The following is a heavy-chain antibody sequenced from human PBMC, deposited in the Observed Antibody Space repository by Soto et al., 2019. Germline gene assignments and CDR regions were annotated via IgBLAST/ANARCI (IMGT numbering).Heavy chain of an antibody. Sequence: SQTLSLTCAFSGGSISSGGYSWSWIRQPPGKGLEWIGYIYHSGSTYYSPSLKSRVTISVDKSKNQFSLKLSSVTAADTAVYYCARGIRTPSRPQPYSSSWQRHNWFDPWGQGTLVTVSS. CDR2: IYHSGST. V-gene: IGHV4-30-2*01. CDR1: GGSISSGGYS. J-gene: IGHJ5*02. CDR3: ARGIRTPSRPQPYSSSWQRHNWFDP. D-gene: IGHD6-13*01.